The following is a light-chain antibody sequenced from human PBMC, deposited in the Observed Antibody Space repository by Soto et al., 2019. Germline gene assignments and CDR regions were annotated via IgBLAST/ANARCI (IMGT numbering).Light chain of an antibody. Sequence: QSVLTQPPSASGPPGQRVTISCSGGSSNIGSNTVHWYQQLPGTAPKLLIFTDHERPSGVPDRFSGSRSGTSASLAIRGLRSEDEADYYCSTWDDSLNGYVFRTGTKLTVL. CDR3: STWDDSLNGYV. V-gene: IGLV1-44*01. J-gene: IGLJ1*01. CDR1: SSNIGSNT. CDR2: TDH.